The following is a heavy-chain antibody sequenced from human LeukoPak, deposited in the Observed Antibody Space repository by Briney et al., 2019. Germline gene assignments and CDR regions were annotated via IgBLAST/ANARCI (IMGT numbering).Heavy chain of an antibody. D-gene: IGHD6-19*01. CDR3: ARGGVAVAGTYYYYYYMDV. J-gene: IGHJ6*03. Sequence: PMASVKVSCKASGYTFTGYYMHWVRQAPGQGLEWMGWISAYNGNTNYAQKLQGRVTMTTDTSTSTAYMELRSLRSDDTAVYYCARGGVAVAGTYYYYYYMDVWGKGTTVTVSS. V-gene: IGHV1-18*04. CDR2: ISAYNGNT. CDR1: GYTFTGYY.